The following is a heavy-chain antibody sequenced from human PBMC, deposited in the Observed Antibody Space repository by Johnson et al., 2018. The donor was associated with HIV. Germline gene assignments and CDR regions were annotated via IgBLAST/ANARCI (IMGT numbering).Heavy chain of an antibody. Sequence: QVLLVESGGGVVQPGRSLRLSCAASGFTFSSYGMHWVRQAPGKGLEWVAVISYDGSNKYYADSVKGRFTISRDNSKNTLYLQMNSLRAEDTAVYYCARPQGTGDAFDIWGQGTMVTVSS. CDR3: ARPQGTGDAFDI. CDR1: GFTFSSYG. V-gene: IGHV3-30*03. J-gene: IGHJ3*02. CDR2: ISYDGSNK. D-gene: IGHD1-1*01.